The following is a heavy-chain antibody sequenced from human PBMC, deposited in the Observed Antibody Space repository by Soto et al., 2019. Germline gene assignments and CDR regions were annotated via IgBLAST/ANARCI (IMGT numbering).Heavy chain of an antibody. CDR2: ISSSSSYI. CDR1: GFTFSSYS. CDR3: ARPTNYYDSRGYYGY. Sequence: EVQLVESGGGLVKPGGSLRLSCAASGFTFSSYSMNWVRQAPGKGLEWVSSISSSSSYIYYADSVKGRFTISRDNAKNSLYLQMNSLRAEDTAVYYCARPTNYYDSRGYYGYWGQGTLVTVSS. J-gene: IGHJ4*02. D-gene: IGHD3-22*01. V-gene: IGHV3-21*01.